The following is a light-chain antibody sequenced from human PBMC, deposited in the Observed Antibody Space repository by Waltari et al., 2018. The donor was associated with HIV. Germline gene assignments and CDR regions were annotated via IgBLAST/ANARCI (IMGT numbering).Light chain of an antibody. CDR2: DAS. Sequence: EIVLTQSPATLSLSPGDRATLSCRASQSVGSYLAWYQQKPGQAPRLLIYDASNRATGIPARFSGSGSGTDFTLTISSLEPEDFAVYYCQQRGNWPPITFGQGTRLEIK. J-gene: IGKJ5*01. V-gene: IGKV3-11*01. CDR1: QSVGSY. CDR3: QQRGNWPPIT.